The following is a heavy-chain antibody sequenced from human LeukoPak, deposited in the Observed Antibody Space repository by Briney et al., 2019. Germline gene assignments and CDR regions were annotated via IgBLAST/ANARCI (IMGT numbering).Heavy chain of an antibody. V-gene: IGHV4-61*02. D-gene: IGHD3-10*01. Sequence: NPSETLSLTCSVSGASISSGIYYWNWIRQSAGKGLEWLGRMSTTGSTRYNPSLEHRVTVSVDTSNNQFSLRVDSMSAADTAVYYCGRVRPGLWFGDYWGQGTLVTVSS. CDR2: MSTTGST. J-gene: IGHJ4*02. CDR3: GRVRPGLWFGDY. CDR1: GASISSGIYY.